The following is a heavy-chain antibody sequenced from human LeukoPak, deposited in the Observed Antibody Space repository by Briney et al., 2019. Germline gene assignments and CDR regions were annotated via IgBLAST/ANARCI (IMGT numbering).Heavy chain of an antibody. CDR2: ISGSGGST. J-gene: IGHJ4*02. Sequence: GGSLRLSCAASGFTFNTYAMNWVRQAPGKGLEWVSAISGSGGSTYYADSVKGRFTISRDNSKNTLYLQMNSLRAEDTAVYYCAKGLRYLDHYFDYWGQGTLVTVSS. V-gene: IGHV3-23*01. D-gene: IGHD3-9*01. CDR1: GFTFNTYA. CDR3: AKGLRYLDHYFDY.